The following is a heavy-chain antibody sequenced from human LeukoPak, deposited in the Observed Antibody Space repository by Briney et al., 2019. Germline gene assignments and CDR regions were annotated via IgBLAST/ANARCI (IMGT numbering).Heavy chain of an antibody. CDR2: IIPFLGTT. J-gene: IGHJ4*02. CDR3: TIIPNVILFTHYFEY. V-gene: IGHV1-69*13. Sequence: ASVXVSCKASGGVFTTYAISWVRQAPGQGLEWMGGIIPFLGTTNYAQKFQGRVTITADEPTRTAYMELTYLRSDDTAVYYCTIIPNVILFTHYFEYWGQGTLVTVSS. CDR1: GGVFTTYA. D-gene: IGHD2-21*01.